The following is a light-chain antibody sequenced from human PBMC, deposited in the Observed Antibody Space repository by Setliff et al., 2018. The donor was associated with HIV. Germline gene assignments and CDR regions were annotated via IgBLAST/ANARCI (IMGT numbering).Light chain of an antibody. J-gene: IGLJ1*01. CDR2: QAT. CDR1: SSDVGRYNL. Sequence: LTQPASVSGPPGQSITISCTGTSSDVGRYNLVSWYQQHPGKAPKLMIYQATKRPSGVSNRFSGSKSGNTASLAISGLQAEDEADYYCCSNTGSNTYVFGTGTKVTVL. V-gene: IGLV2-23*01. CDR3: CSNTGSNTYV.